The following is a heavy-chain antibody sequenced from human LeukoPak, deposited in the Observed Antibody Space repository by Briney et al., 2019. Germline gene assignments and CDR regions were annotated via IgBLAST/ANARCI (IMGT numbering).Heavy chain of an antibody. D-gene: IGHD6-19*01. J-gene: IGHJ4*02. CDR2: IRYDGSDK. CDR1: GFTFSRFG. CDR3: ARQYSSEFDY. V-gene: IGHV3-30*02. Sequence: GGSLRLSCAASGFTFSRFGMHWVRQGPGKGLEWVALIRYDGSDKYYADSVRGRFTISRDNSKNTFYLQMDSLRTDDTAVYYCARQYSSEFDYWGQGTLVTVSS.